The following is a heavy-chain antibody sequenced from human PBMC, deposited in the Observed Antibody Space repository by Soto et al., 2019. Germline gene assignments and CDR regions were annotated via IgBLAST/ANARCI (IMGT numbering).Heavy chain of an antibody. Sequence: ASVKVSCKASGYTFTSYDIHWVRQATGQGLEWMGWMNPNSGNTGYAPKFQGRVTMTRNTSISTAYMELSSLRSEDTAVYYCARGFRYSSNPGRRGYYYYGMDGPGQGTTVTVSS. V-gene: IGHV1-8*01. CDR2: MNPNSGNT. D-gene: IGHD6-13*01. J-gene: IGHJ6*02. CDR1: GYTFTSYD. CDR3: ARGFRYSSNPGRRGYYYYGMDG.